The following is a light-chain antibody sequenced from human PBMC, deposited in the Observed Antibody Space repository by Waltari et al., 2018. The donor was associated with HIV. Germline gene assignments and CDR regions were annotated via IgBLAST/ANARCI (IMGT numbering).Light chain of an antibody. CDR2: EVS. CDR3: GSYITNTNVL. V-gene: IGLV2-14*01. Sequence: QSALTQPASVSGSPGQSITISCTGTSSNGGAYNYVSWYQQHPGKAPQLIIYEVSNRPSGVSNRFSGSKSGNTASLTISGLQAEDEAYYYCGSYITNTNVLFGGGTRLTVL. CDR1: SSNGGAYNY. J-gene: IGLJ2*01.